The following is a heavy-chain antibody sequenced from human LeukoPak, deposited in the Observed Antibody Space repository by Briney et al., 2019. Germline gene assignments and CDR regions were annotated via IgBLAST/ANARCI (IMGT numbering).Heavy chain of an antibody. J-gene: IGHJ4*02. V-gene: IGHV3-30-3*01. CDR3: AREVVDYVWGSYRPRVFDY. D-gene: IGHD3-16*02. CDR1: EFTFSSYA. CDR2: ISYDGGNR. Sequence: QTGGSLRLSCAASEFTFSSYAMHWVRQAPGKGLEWVALISYDGGNRYYADSVKGRFTISRDNSNNMLFLQMNSLRAEDTAVYYCAREVVDYVWGSYRPRVFDYWGQGTQVTVSS.